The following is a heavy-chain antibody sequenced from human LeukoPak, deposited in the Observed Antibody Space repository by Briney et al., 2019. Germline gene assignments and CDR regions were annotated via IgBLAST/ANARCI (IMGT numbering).Heavy chain of an antibody. CDR2: IYYSGST. J-gene: IGHJ5*02. Sequence: RASQTLTLTCTVSGGSISSGGYYWSWIRQHPGKGLEWIGYIYYSGSTYYNPSLKSRVTISVDTSKNQFSLKLSSVTAADTAVYYCARGYAASVWFDPWGQGTLVTVSS. V-gene: IGHV4-31*03. CDR1: GGSISSGGYY. D-gene: IGHD3-16*01. CDR3: ARGYAASVWFDP.